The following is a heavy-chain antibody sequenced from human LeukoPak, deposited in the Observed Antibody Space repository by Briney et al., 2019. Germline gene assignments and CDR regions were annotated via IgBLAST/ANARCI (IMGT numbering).Heavy chain of an antibody. CDR2: VNEDGSTT. Sequence: GALRLSCAASGFTFSSNWMHWVRQAPGKGLVWVSRVNEDGSTTNYADSVKGRSTIFRDNAKNTLYLQMNSLRAEDTAVYYCVRDLGGRSGHWGQGTLVTVSS. J-gene: IGHJ4*02. CDR3: VRDLGGRSGH. D-gene: IGHD1-26*01. CDR1: GFTFSSNW. V-gene: IGHV3-74*01.